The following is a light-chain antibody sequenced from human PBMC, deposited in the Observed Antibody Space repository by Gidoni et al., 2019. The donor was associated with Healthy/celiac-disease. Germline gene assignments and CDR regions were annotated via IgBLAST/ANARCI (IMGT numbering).Light chain of an antibody. CDR2: KAS. J-gene: IGKJ1*01. Sequence: DIRMTQSPSTLSASVGDRVTITCRASQSISSWLAWYQQKPGKAPKLLIYKASSLESGVPSRFSGSGSGTEFTLTISSLQSDDFATYYCQQYNSYSQTFGQGTKVEIK. CDR1: QSISSW. V-gene: IGKV1-5*03. CDR3: QQYNSYSQT.